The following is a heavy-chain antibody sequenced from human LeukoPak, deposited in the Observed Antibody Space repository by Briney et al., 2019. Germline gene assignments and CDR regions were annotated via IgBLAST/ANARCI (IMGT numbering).Heavy chain of an antibody. J-gene: IGHJ4*02. V-gene: IGHV3-21*01. CDR1: GFTFSSYA. CDR3: ARGRGCSSMSCYPDY. CDR2: ISPRSSYR. Sequence: GGSLRLSCTASGFTFSSYAMNWVRQAPGKGLEWVSSISPRSSYRYYADSVKGRFTISRDNAKNSLNLQMNSLRAEDTAVYYCARGRGCSSMSCYPDYWGQGTLVTVSS. D-gene: IGHD2-2*01.